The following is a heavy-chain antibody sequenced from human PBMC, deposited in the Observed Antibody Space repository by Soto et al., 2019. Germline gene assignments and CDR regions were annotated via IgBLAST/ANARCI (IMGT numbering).Heavy chain of an antibody. V-gene: IGHV4-30-2*01. CDR1: GGSISSFFYS. Sequence: SDTLCLTCAVSGGSISSFFYSWSWIRQPPGKGLEWIGYMYHSGSTYYNPSLKSRVTISVDRSKNQFSLKLSSVTAADTAVYYCARVHDYWGQGTLVTVSS. CDR3: ARVHDY. J-gene: IGHJ4*02. CDR2: MYHSGST.